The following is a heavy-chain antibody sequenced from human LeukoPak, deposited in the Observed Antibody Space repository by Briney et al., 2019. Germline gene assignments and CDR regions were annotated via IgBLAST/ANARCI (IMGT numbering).Heavy chain of an antibody. J-gene: IGHJ4*02. CDR2: ISGSAGST. V-gene: IGHV3-23*01. D-gene: IGHD3-22*01. Sequence: PGGSLRLSCAASGFSFSSYAMSWVRQAPGKGLEGVSDISGSAGSTYYADSVKGRFTISRDNSKNTLYLQMNSLRGEDTAVYYCAKDGGDSSGYSLYYFDYWGQGTLVTVSS. CDR1: GFSFSSYA. CDR3: AKDGGDSSGYSLYYFDY.